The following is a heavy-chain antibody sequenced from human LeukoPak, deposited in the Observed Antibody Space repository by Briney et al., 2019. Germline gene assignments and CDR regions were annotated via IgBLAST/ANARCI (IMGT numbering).Heavy chain of an antibody. V-gene: IGHV4-4*07. Sequence: WETLSLTCTVSGGSISSYYWSWIRQPAGKGLEWIGRIYTSGSTNYNPSLMSRVTMSVETAKNQFSLKLSSVTAADTAVYYCARGVPIAPQTIAYWGQGTLATVPP. CDR3: ARGVPIAPQTIAY. CDR1: GGSISSYY. D-gene: IGHD2-21*01. CDR2: IYTSGST. J-gene: IGHJ4*02.